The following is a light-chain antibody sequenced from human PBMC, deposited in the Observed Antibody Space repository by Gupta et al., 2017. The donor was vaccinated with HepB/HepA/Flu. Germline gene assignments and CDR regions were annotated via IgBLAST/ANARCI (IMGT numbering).Light chain of an antibody. V-gene: IGLV2-11*01. CDR3: TSYAGRDNYVV. Sequence: SSLPQPRSVSGSPGQSVTISCTGTSNDVGAYTYVSWYQHHPGKAPKLLIYDVTQRPSGVPDRFSGSKSGNTASLAITGLQADDEADYYCTSYAGRDNYVVFGGGTKLTVL. CDR1: SNDVGAYTY. J-gene: IGLJ2*01. CDR2: DVT.